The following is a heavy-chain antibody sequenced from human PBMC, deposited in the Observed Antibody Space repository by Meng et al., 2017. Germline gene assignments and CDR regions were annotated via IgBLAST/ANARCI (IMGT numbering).Heavy chain of an antibody. CDR3: ARGAVAGSGGGNWFDP. V-gene: IGHV3-33*01. J-gene: IGHJ5*02. D-gene: IGHD6-19*01. CDR2: IWNDGSYK. Sequence: QVQLVESGGGVVQPGRSLTLSLAAFGFTFVSYGMNWVRQAPGKGLEGVAVIWNDGSYKNHADSVKGRFTISRDNSKNTLYLQMNSLRAEDTAMYYCARGAVAGSGGGNWFDPWGQGTLVTVSS. CDR1: GFTFVSYG.